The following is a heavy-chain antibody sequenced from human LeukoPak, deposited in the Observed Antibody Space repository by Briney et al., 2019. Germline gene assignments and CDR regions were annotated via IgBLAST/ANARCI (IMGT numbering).Heavy chain of an antibody. CDR3: ARKGYCSSTSCYGFDY. Sequence: GGSLRLSCAASGFTFSSYWMSWVRQAPGKGLEWVANIKQDGSEKYYVDSVKGRFTISRDNAKNSLYLQMNSLRAEDTAVYYCARKGYCSSTSCYGFDYWGQGTLVTVSS. V-gene: IGHV3-7*01. CDR2: IKQDGSEK. D-gene: IGHD2-2*01. CDR1: GFTFSSYW. J-gene: IGHJ4*02.